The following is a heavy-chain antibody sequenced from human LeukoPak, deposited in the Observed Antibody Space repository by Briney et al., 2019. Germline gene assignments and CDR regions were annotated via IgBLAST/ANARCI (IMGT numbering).Heavy chain of an antibody. Sequence: SETLSLTCTVSGGSFSIYYWSWIRQPAGKGLEWIGRIYTSGSTNYNPSLKSRVTMSVDTSKNQFSLKLSSVTAEDTAVYYCARASLYGVSDFDYWGQGTLVTVSS. CDR1: GGSFSIYY. CDR2: IYTSGST. D-gene: IGHD2-21*01. CDR3: ARASLYGVSDFDY. J-gene: IGHJ4*02. V-gene: IGHV4-4*07.